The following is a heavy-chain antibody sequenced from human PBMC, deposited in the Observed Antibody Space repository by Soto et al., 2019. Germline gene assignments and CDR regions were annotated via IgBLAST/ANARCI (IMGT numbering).Heavy chain of an antibody. Sequence: SVKVSCKASGVTFSSYAISWVRQGPGQGLEWMGGIIPIFGTANYAQKFQGRVTITADESTSTAYMELSSLRSEDTAVYYCARGLYSSGWSGMDVWGQGTTVTVSS. CDR2: IIPIFGTA. V-gene: IGHV1-69*13. CDR3: ARGLYSSGWSGMDV. D-gene: IGHD6-19*01. CDR1: GVTFSSYA. J-gene: IGHJ6*02.